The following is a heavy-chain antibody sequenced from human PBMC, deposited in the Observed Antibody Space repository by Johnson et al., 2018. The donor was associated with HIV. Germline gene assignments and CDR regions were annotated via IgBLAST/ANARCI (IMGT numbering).Heavy chain of an antibody. V-gene: IGHV3-74*03. Sequence: VQLVESGGGLVQPGGSLRLSCAASGFAFRTYWMVWVRQVPGKRPVWVARISNDGSRTTYADSVRGRFTISRDNSKNTLYLQMNSLRAEDTAVYDCAKGDTVVGAKYAFDFWGQGTMVTVSS. CDR2: ISNDGSRT. CDR3: AKGDTVVGAKYAFDF. CDR1: GFAFRTYW. D-gene: IGHD1-26*01. J-gene: IGHJ3*01.